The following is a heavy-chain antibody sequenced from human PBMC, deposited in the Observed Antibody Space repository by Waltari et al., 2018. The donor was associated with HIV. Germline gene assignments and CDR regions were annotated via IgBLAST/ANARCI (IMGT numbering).Heavy chain of an antibody. J-gene: IGHJ4*02. CDR3: ARPMNYGDYPYYFDY. D-gene: IGHD4-17*01. V-gene: IGHV3-30*01. Sequence: QVQLVESGGGVVQPGRSLRLSCAASGFTFSSYAMHWVLQAPGKGLEWVAVISYDRRNKDYADSVKGRFTISRDNSKNTLYLQMNSLRAEDTAVYYCARPMNYGDYPYYFDYWGQGTLVTVSS. CDR2: ISYDRRNK. CDR1: GFTFSSYA.